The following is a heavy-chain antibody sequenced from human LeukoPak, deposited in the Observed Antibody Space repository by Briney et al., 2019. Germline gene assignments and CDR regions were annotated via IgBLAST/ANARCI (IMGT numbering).Heavy chain of an antibody. V-gene: IGHV3-15*01. J-gene: IGHJ4*02. Sequence: GGSLRLSCAASGFTFSNAWMSWVRQAPGKGLEWVGRIKSQTDGGTTDYAAPVKGRFTISRDDSKNTLYLQMNSLKTEDTAVYYCTTVSGPYSSSSALNYWGQGTLVTVSS. CDR1: GFTFSNAW. CDR2: IKSQTDGGTT. CDR3: TTVSGPYSSSSALNY. D-gene: IGHD6-13*01.